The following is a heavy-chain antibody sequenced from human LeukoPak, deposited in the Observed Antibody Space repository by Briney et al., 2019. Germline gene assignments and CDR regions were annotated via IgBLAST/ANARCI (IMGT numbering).Heavy chain of an antibody. D-gene: IGHD3-3*01. J-gene: IGHJ4*02. CDR2: IYTSGST. V-gene: IGHV4-4*09. Sequence: SETLSLTCTVSGGSISSYYWSWIRQPPGKGLEWIGYIYTSGSTNYNPSLKSRVTISVDTSKNQFSLKLSSVTAADTAVYYCARGLGVVIDYWGQGTLVTVSS. CDR3: ARGLGVVIDY. CDR1: GGSISSYY.